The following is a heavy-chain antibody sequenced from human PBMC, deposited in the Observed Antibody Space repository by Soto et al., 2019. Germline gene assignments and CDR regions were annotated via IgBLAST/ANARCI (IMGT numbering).Heavy chain of an antibody. V-gene: IGHV4-30-4*01. J-gene: IGHJ5*02. CDR1: GGSISSGDYY. CDR2: IYYSGST. Sequence: SETLSLTCTVSGGSISSGDYYWSWIRQPPGKGLEWIGYIYYSGSTYYNPSLKSRVTISVDTSKNQFSLNLSSVTAADTAVYYCARERPDGCKLDPWGQGTLVTVSS. D-gene: IGHD6-19*01. CDR3: ARERPDGCKLDP.